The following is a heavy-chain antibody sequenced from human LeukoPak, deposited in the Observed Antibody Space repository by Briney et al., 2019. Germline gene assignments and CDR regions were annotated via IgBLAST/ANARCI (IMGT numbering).Heavy chain of an antibody. CDR2: IYPGDSDT. CDR3: ARHSPDVLEKWELRWGWFDP. Sequence: GESLKISCMGSGYSFTSYWIGWVRQMPGKGLEWMGIIYPGDSDTRYSPSFQGQVTISADKSISTAYLQWSSLKASDTAMYYCARHSPDVLEKWELRWGWFDPWGQGTLVTVSS. CDR1: GYSFTSYW. D-gene: IGHD1-26*01. J-gene: IGHJ5*02. V-gene: IGHV5-51*01.